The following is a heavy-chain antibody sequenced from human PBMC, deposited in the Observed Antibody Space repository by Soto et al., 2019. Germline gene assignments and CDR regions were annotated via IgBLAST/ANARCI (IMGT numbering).Heavy chain of an antibody. Sequence: QAQVVQSGAEVRKPGSSVKLSCKASEGTFNSYAIAWVRQAPGQGLEWMGGIIPYYNTLNYAQKFQDRVTITSDDSTNTVYMELSSLRSDDTAVYFCASGASRWYPYFLDSWAQGTLVTVSS. D-gene: IGHD6-13*01. CDR3: ASGASRWYPYFLDS. V-gene: IGHV1-69*01. CDR1: EGTFNSYA. J-gene: IGHJ4*02. CDR2: IIPYYNTL.